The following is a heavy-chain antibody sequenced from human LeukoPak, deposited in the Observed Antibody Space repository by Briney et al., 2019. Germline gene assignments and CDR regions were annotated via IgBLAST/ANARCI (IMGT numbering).Heavy chain of an antibody. CDR3: AKAYYANWFDP. CDR2: ISSSSSTI. Sequence: PGGSLRLSCAASGFTFSSYSMNWVRQAPGKGLEWVSYISSSSSTIYYADSVKGRFTISRDNAKNSLYLQMNSLRAEDTAVYYCAKAYYANWFDPWGQGTLVTVSS. J-gene: IGHJ5*02. CDR1: GFTFSSYS. D-gene: IGHD3-3*01. V-gene: IGHV3-48*04.